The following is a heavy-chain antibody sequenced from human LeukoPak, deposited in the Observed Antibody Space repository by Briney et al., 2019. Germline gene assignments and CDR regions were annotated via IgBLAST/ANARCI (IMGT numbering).Heavy chain of an antibody. D-gene: IGHD3-10*01. V-gene: IGHV4-4*07. CDR3: ARDSRDPSLWFGELLSPLDC. J-gene: IGHJ4*02. CDR1: GGSVNSYY. CDR2: FYTSGST. Sequence: PSETLSLTCSVSGGSVNSYYWSWIRQPPGKGLEWIGRFYTSGSTDYNPSLRSRLTMSVDTSKNQFSLNLSSVTAADTAVYYCARDSRDPSLWFGELLSPLDCWGQGTLVTVSS.